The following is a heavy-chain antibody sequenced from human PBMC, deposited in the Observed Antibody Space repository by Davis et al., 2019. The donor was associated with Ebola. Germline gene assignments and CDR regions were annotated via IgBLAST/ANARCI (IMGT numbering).Heavy chain of an antibody. CDR3: VRDPALVVTGGGWFFGL. CDR2: ISSSSNYI. CDR1: GFTSSSNS. Sequence: GGSLRLSCAPPGFTSSSNSMNWVRQAPGKGLEWVSFISSSSNYIYYADSVKGRFTVSRDNAKNSLYLQMNSLRAEDTAVYYCVRDPALVVTGGGWFFGLWGRGTLVTVSS. D-gene: IGHD2-21*02. V-gene: IGHV3-21*01. J-gene: IGHJ2*01.